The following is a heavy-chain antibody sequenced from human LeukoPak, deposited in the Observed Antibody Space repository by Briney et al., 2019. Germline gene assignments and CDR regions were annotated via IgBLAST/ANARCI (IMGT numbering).Heavy chain of an antibody. CDR1: GGTFSSYA. CDR3: ARSGATIFGVVTPYYYYGMDV. J-gene: IGHJ6*02. D-gene: IGHD3-3*01. Sequence: SVKVSCKASGGTFSSYAISWVRQAPGQGLEWMGRIIPILGIANYAQKFQGRVTITADKSTSTAYMELSSLRSDDTAVYYCARSGATIFGVVTPYYYYGMDVWGQGTTVTVSS. V-gene: IGHV1-69*04. CDR2: IIPILGIA.